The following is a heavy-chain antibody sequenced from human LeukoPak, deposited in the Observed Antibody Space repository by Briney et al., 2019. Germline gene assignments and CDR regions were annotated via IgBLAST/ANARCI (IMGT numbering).Heavy chain of an antibody. D-gene: IGHD2-2*01. J-gene: IGHJ4*02. V-gene: IGHV3-15*01. Sequence: NTGGSLRLSCAASGFTFRNAWMSWVRQAPGKGLEWVGRSKSKSDGGTTEYAAPVKGRFTISRDDPKNTLYLQMNSLKSEDTAVYYCTTYPAFDHWGQGTLVTVSS. CDR3: TTYPAFDH. CDR1: GFTFRNAW. CDR2: SKSKSDGGTT.